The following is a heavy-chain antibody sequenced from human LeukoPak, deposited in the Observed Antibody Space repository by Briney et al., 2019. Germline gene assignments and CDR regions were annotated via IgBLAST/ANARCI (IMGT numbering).Heavy chain of an antibody. V-gene: IGHV3-7*01. Sequence: GGSLRLSCAASGFAFSSYWASWVRQAPGKGLEWVANINQDGSDQNYVDSVRGRFTISRDSAKNSAYLQMNSLRVEDTAVYYCARSLWPEDYWGQGILVTVSS. CDR2: INQDGSDQ. CDR1: GFAFSSYW. CDR3: ARSLWPEDY. J-gene: IGHJ4*02. D-gene: IGHD2-21*01.